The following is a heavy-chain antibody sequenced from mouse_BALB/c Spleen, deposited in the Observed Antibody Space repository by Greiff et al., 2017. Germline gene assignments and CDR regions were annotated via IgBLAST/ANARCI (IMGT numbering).Heavy chain of an antibody. V-gene: IGHV14-3*02. D-gene: IGHD2-4*01. CDR2: IDPANGNT. Sequence: EVKLVESGAELVKPGASVKLSCTASGFNIKDTYMHWVKQRPEQGLEWIGRIDPANGNTKYDPKFQGKATITADTSSNTAYLQLSSLTSEDTAVYYCARIDYDGAMDYWGQGTSVTVSS. J-gene: IGHJ4*01. CDR3: ARIDYDGAMDY. CDR1: GFNIKDTY.